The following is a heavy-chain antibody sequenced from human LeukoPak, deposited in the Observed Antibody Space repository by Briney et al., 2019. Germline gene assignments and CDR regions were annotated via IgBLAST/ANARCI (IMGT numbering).Heavy chain of an antibody. CDR2: IYYSGST. CDR1: GGSISSYY. J-gene: IGHJ4*02. D-gene: IGHD3-10*01. V-gene: IGHV4-59*01. CDR3: ARDSGSGTDY. Sequence: PSETLSLTCTVSGGSISSYYWSGIRQPPGKGLEWIGYIYYSGSTSYNPSLKSRVTISVDTSKNQFSLKLSSVTAADTAVYYCARDSGSGTDYWGQGTLVTVSS.